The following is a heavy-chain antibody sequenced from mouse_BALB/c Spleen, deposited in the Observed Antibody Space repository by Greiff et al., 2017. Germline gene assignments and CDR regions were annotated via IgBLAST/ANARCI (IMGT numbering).Heavy chain of an antibody. J-gene: IGHJ4*01. CDR1: GFTFSSFG. CDR3: ARGLLLRHYAMDY. Sequence: EVQGVESGGGLVQPGGSRKLSCAASGFTFSSFGMHWVRQAPEKGLEWVAYISSGSSTIYYADTVKGRFTISRDNPKNTLFLQMTSLRSEDTAMYYCARGLLLRHYAMDYWGQGTSVTVSS. CDR2: ISSGSSTI. D-gene: IGHD1-1*01. V-gene: IGHV5-17*02.